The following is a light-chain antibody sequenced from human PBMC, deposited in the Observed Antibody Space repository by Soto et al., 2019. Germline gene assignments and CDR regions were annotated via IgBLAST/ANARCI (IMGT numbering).Light chain of an antibody. V-gene: IGLV1-40*01. J-gene: IGLJ2*01. CDR1: SSNIGAGYD. Sequence: QPVLTQPPSVSGAPGQRVIIPCTGSSSNIGAGYDVHWYQQVPGAVPKLLIYGNSNRPSGVPDRFSGSKSGSSASLAITGLRDEDEADYHCQSYDSSLINAVFGGGTKLTVL. CDR3: QSYDSSLINAV. CDR2: GNS.